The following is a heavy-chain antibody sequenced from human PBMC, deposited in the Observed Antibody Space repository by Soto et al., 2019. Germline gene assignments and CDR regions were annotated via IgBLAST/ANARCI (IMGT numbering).Heavy chain of an antibody. CDR3: ARQHCSGGSCYQRIYYYMDV. CDR2: IQSGGPT. J-gene: IGHJ6*03. Sequence: PGGSLRLSCAASGFTVSSKYMSWVRQAPGKGLEWVSLIQSGGPTYYADSVKGRFTISRDTSENTVHLQMDSLRAEDTAVYYCARQHCSGGSCYQRIYYYMDVWGKGTTVTVSS. D-gene: IGHD2-15*01. V-gene: IGHV3-66*04. CDR1: GFTVSSKY.